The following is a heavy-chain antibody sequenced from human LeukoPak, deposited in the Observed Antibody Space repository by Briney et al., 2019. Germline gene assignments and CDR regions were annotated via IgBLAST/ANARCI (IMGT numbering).Heavy chain of an antibody. J-gene: IGHJ6*02. D-gene: IGHD1-14*01. Sequence: GGSLRLSCAASGFTFSSYSMNWVRQAPGKGLEWVSYISSSSSTIYYADSVKGRFTISRDNAKNSLYLQMNSLRAEDTAVYYCARDLTSRSYYYGMDVWGQGTTVTVSS. CDR2: ISSSSSTI. V-gene: IGHV3-48*01. CDR3: ARDLTSRSYYYGMDV. CDR1: GFTFSSYS.